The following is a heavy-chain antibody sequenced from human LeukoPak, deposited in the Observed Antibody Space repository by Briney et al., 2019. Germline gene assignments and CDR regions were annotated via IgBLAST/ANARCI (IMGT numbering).Heavy chain of an antibody. J-gene: IGHJ3*02. CDR2: INHSGST. CDR3: ARGPRGYYPKAAFDI. Sequence: SETLSLTCAVCGGSFSGYYWSWIRQPPGKGLEWIGEINHSGSTNYNPSLKSRVTTSVDTSKNQFSLKLSSVTAADTAVYYCARGPRGYYPKAAFDIWGQGTMVTVSS. D-gene: IGHD3-22*01. V-gene: IGHV4-34*01. CDR1: GGSFSGYY.